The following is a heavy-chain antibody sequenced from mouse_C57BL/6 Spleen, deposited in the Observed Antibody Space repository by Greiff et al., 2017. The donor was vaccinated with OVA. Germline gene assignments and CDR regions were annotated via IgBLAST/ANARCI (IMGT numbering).Heavy chain of an antibody. CDR1: GYTFTSYW. CDR3: ATTTVRDYYFDY. D-gene: IGHD1-1*01. J-gene: IGHJ2*01. Sequence: QVQLQQPGAELVKPGASVKLSCKASGYTFTSYWMHWVKQRPGQGLEWIGMIHPNSGSTNYNEKFKSKATLTVDKSSSTAYMQLSSLTSEDSAVYYCATTTVRDYYFDYWGQGTTLTVSS. CDR2: IHPNSGST. V-gene: IGHV1-64*01.